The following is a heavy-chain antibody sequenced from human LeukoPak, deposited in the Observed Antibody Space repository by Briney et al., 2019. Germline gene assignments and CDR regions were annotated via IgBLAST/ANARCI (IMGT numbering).Heavy chain of an antibody. Sequence: GGSLRPSCAASGFTFSSYWMSWVRQAPGKGLEWLANIKQDGSEKYYVDSVKGRFTISRDHAKNSLYLQMHSLRAEATAVYYCARDRSCSSTSCTMLGYYYYYGMDVWGQGTTVTVSS. CDR1: GFTFSSYW. V-gene: IGHV3-7*01. CDR3: ARDRSCSSTSCTMLGYYYYYGMDV. J-gene: IGHJ6*02. D-gene: IGHD2-2*01. CDR2: IKQDGSEK.